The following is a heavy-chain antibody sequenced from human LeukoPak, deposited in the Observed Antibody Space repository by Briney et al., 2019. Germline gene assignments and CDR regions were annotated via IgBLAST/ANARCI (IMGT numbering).Heavy chain of an antibody. Sequence: ASVKVSCKVSGYTLTELSMHWVRQAPGKGLEWMGGSDPEDGETIYAQKFQGRVTMTEDTSTDTAYMELSSLRSEDTAAYYCATEKYYYDSSGYHWWGQGTLVTVSS. J-gene: IGHJ4*02. CDR3: ATEKYYYDSSGYHW. D-gene: IGHD3-22*01. V-gene: IGHV1-24*01. CDR1: GYTLTELS. CDR2: SDPEDGET.